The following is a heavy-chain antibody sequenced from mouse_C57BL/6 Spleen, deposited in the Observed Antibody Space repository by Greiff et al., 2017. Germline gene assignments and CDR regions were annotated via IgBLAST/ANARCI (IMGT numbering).Heavy chain of an antibody. V-gene: IGHV1-64*01. J-gene: IGHJ3*01. D-gene: IGHD2-3*01. Sequence: QVQLQQSGAELVKPGASVKLSCKASGYTFTSYWMHWVKQRPGQGLEWIGMIHPNSGSTNYNEKFKSKATLTVDKSSSTAYMQLSSLTSEDSAVYYCASYYDGYYVWFAYWGQGTLVTVSA. CDR3: ASYYDGYYVWFAY. CDR2: IHPNSGST. CDR1: GYTFTSYW.